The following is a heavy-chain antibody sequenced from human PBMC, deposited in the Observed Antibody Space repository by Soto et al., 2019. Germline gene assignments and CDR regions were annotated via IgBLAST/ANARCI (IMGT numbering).Heavy chain of an antibody. J-gene: IGHJ6*02. CDR2: IYNDGSRT. D-gene: IGHD3-22*01. CDR1: GFAFSSYW. Sequence: GGSLRLSCAASGFAFSSYWMHWVRQTPGKGPVWVSRIYNDGSRTAYAESVKGRFTISRDNAKNSLSLQMNSLRAEDTAVYYCARVGCSGNFCYDGLDVWGQGTAVTVSS. V-gene: IGHV3-74*01. CDR3: ARVGCSGNFCYDGLDV.